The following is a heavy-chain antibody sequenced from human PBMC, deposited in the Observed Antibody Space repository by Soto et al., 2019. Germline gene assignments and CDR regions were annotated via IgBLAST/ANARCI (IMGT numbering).Heavy chain of an antibody. Sequence: SETLSLTCAVSGGSFSSGDYYWSWIRRPPGKGLEWIGYIYHSGLTDYSPSLKGRVTISLDTSKNQFSLRLTSVTAADTAVYYCARGSQGSGSYYTAFDMWGQGTMVTVSS. D-gene: IGHD3-22*01. CDR1: GGSFSSGDYY. CDR2: IYHSGLT. V-gene: IGHV4-30-4*02. CDR3: ARGSQGSGSYYTAFDM. J-gene: IGHJ3*02.